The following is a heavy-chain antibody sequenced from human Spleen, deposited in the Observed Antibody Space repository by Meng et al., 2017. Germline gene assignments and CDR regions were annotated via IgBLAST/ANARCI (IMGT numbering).Heavy chain of an antibody. CDR2: NDSGGSS. CDR1: GGSVSRVRCT. J-gene: IGHJ4*02. CDR3: ARTALYDCNGYYLYYFDF. V-gene: IGHV4-61*01. Sequence: PRSDPDQGPVMPSETLSLTCPDSGGSVSRVRCTWSWIRQPTGGGMGQPGYNDSGGSSSYNHILKSRVNISVDTSKNQFSLKPSSVTAADTAVYYCARTALYDCNGYYLYYFDFWGQGALVTVSS. D-gene: IGHD3-22*01.